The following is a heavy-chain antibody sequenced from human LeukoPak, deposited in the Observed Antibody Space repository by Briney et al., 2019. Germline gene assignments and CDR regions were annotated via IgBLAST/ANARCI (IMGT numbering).Heavy chain of an antibody. D-gene: IGHD2-2*02. CDR3: ARLVRIVVVPAAIRYYYYGMDV. CDR2: INHSGST. Sequence: SQTLSLTCGVCGGSFSGYYWSGIRQPPGKGLEWIGEINHSGSTNYNPSLKSRVTISVDTSKNQFSLKLSSVTAADTAVYYCARLVRIVVVPAAIRYYYYGMDVWGQGTTVTVSS. CDR1: GGSFSGYY. J-gene: IGHJ6*02. V-gene: IGHV4-34*01.